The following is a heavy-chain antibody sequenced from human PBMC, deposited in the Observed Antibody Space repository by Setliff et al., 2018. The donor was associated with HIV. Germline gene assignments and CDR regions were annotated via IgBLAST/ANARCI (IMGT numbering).Heavy chain of an antibody. J-gene: IGHJ4*02. CDR1: GFMFSNYA. V-gene: IGHV3-23*01. Sequence: GGSLRLSCAVSGFMFSNYAMNWVRQGPGRELEWVSAIRGNGVDRFYTDSVRGRFTITRDTSANTAYMELSSLRSEDTAVYYCARGSCSGCYLSDYWGLGTLVTVSS. CDR3: ARGSCSGCYLSDY. CDR2: IRGNGVDR. D-gene: IGHD6-19*01.